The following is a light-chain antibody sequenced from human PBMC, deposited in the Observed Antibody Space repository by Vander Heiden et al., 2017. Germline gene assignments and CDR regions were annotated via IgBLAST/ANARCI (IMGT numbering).Light chain of an antibody. CDR2: EVT. J-gene: IGLJ2*01. CDR1: SSDIGRFTL. CDR3: CSYAGTGTYIV. Sequence: SALTQPASVSGPPGQSITISCTAPSSDIGRFTLVSWYRQSPGKAPKLIISEVTERPSGVSSRFSGSKSGYTASLTISGLQPEDEADYYCCSYAGTGTYIVFGGGTKLTVL. V-gene: IGLV2-23*02.